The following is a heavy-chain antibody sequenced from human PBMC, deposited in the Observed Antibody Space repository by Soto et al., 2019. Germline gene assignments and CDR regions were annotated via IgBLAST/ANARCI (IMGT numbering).Heavy chain of an antibody. D-gene: IGHD3-3*01. V-gene: IGHV1-69*13. J-gene: IGHJ6*02. CDR2: IIPIFGTA. Sequence: SVKVSCKASGGTFSSYAISWARQAPGQGLEWMGGIIPIFGTANYAQKFQGRVTITADESTSTAYMELSSLRSEDTAVYYCARAIKRTIFGVHYYYGMDVWGQGTTVTVSS. CDR3: ARAIKRTIFGVHYYYGMDV. CDR1: GGTFSSYA.